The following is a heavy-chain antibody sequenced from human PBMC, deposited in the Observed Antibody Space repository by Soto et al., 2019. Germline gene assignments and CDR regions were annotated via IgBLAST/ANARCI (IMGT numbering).Heavy chain of an antibody. J-gene: IGHJ3*02. V-gene: IGHV4-59*01. CDR3: ARGPSILWWPTTGNSDAFDI. CDR1: GGSISSYY. CDR2: IYYSGST. Sequence: SETLSLTCTVSGGSISSYYWIWIRQHPGKGLVWIGYIYYSGSTNYNPSLKSRVTISVDASKNQFSLKLSSVTAADTAVYYCARGPSILWWPTTGNSDAFDIWGQGTMVTVSS. D-gene: IGHD2-21*01.